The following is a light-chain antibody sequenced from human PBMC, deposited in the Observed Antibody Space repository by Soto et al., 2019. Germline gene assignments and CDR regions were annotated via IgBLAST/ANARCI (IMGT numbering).Light chain of an antibody. CDR1: QDISNY. CDR2: DAS. J-gene: IGKJ2*01. V-gene: IGKV1-33*01. Sequence: DIQMTQSPSSLSASIGDRVSFTCQASQDISNYLNWYQQKPGKTPKLLIYDASNLETGVPSRFSGSGYGTDFTFTVSSLQPEDIATYYCQQYDNLPFTFGQGTKLEI. CDR3: QQYDNLPFT.